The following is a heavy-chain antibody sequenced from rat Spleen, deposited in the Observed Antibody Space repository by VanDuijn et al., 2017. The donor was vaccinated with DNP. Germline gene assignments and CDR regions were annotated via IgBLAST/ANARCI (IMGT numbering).Heavy chain of an antibody. D-gene: IGHD1-3*01. V-gene: IGHV5-7*01. Sequence: EVQLVESGGGSAQPGRSLKLSCAASGFTFSDYNMAWVRQAPKKGLEWVAAVSSDGSSTYYRDSVKGRFTISRNNAKNTLYLQMDGLRSEDTATYYCARPNFGSPYYFDYWGQGVMVTVSS. CDR3: ARPNFGSPYYFDY. J-gene: IGHJ2*01. CDR1: GFTFSDYN. CDR2: VSSDGSST.